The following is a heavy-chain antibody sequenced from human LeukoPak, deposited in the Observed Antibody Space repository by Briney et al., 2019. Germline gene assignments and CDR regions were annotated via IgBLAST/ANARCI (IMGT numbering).Heavy chain of an antibody. CDR2: ISGSGGST. J-gene: IGHJ4*02. CDR1: GFTFSSYA. CDR3: AKDSRVLYAYDFWSGYYYDY. D-gene: IGHD3-3*01. Sequence: PGGSLRLSCAASGFTFSSYAMSWVRQAPGKGLEWVSAISGSGGSTYYADSVKGRFTISRDNSKNTLYLQMNSLRAEDTAVYYCAKDSRVLYAYDFWSGYYYDYWGQGTLVTVSS. V-gene: IGHV3-23*01.